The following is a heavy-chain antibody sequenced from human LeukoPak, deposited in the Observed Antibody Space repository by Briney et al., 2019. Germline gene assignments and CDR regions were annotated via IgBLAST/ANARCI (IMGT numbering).Heavy chain of an antibody. V-gene: IGHV3-48*03. CDR1: GITFNSYD. Sequence: PGGSLRLSCAASGITFNSYDMHWVRQAPGKGLEWVSCISSSGDIIYYADSVKGRFTISRDHAKNSLSLQMNSLRAEDTAVYYCARNLDIWGQGTLVTVSS. CDR3: ARNLDI. CDR2: ISSSGDII. J-gene: IGHJ4*02. D-gene: IGHD1-1*01.